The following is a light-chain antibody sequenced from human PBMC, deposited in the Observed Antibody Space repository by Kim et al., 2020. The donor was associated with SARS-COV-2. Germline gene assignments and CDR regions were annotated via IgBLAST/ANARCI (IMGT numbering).Light chain of an antibody. Sequence: QGQTAHIPCSGRRLGYIYFSWCLGKPGRPPVLVIYQDYQRTSGIPGRFSGCNSGNTATLAINGTQAMDEADYYCQAWDSSTHNYVLGAGTKVTV. CDR1: RLGYIY. V-gene: IGLV3-1*01. J-gene: IGLJ1*01. CDR3: QAWDSSTHNYV. CDR2: QDY.